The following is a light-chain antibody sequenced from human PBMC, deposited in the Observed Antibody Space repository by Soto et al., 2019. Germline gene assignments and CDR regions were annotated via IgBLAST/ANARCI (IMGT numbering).Light chain of an antibody. CDR1: SSDVGSYNL. V-gene: IGLV2-23*01. CDR2: EGS. J-gene: IGLJ3*02. Sequence: QSALTQPASVSGSPGQSITISCTGTSSDVGSYNLVSWYQQHPGKAPKLMIYEGSKRPSGVSNRFSGSKSGNTASLTISGLQAEDEADYYCCSYAGSSTCVFGGGTKSTVL. CDR3: CSYAGSSTCV.